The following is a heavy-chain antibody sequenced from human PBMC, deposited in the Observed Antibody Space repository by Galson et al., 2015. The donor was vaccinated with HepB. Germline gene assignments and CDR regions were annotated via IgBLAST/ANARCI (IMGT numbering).Heavy chain of an antibody. Sequence: SVKVSCKASGYTFTSYGISWVRQAPGQGLEWMGWISAYNGNTNYAQKLQGRVTMTTDTSTSTAYMELRSLRSDDTAVYYCARDRSSFYDSSGYNPFDIWGQGTMVTVSS. CDR2: ISAYNGNT. V-gene: IGHV1-18*01. D-gene: IGHD3-22*01. CDR3: ARDRSSFYDSSGYNPFDI. CDR1: GYTFTSYG. J-gene: IGHJ3*02.